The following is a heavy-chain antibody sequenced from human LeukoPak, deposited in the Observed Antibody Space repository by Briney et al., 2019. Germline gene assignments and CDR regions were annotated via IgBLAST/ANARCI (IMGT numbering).Heavy chain of an antibody. CDR3: ARTNNGWIDY. Sequence: SQTLSLTCAISGDSVSSNSAAWNWIRQSPSRGLEWQGRTYYRSKWYYSYAVSVKGRVTINPDTSKNHFSLQLKSVTPEDTAVYYCARTNNGWIDYWGQGTLVTVSS. V-gene: IGHV6-1*01. CDR1: GDSVSSNSAA. CDR2: TYYRSKWYY. J-gene: IGHJ4*02. D-gene: IGHD6-19*01.